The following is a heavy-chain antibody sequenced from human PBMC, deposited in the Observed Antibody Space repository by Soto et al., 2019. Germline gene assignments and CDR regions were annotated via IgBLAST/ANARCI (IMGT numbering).Heavy chain of an antibody. V-gene: IGHV4-59*01. D-gene: IGHD6-19*01. CDR3: ARVRVGVAGLDFYYGMDV. Sequence: QVRLQESGPRLVKPSETLSLTCSVSGGAINSYYWSWIRQTPGRGLEWIGYIYHRGSTNYNPSLKTRVTISVDASKNPFSLKLTSVTAADTAVSYCARVRVGVAGLDFYYGMDVWGQGTTVTVSS. CDR1: GGAINSYY. J-gene: IGHJ6*02. CDR2: IYHRGST.